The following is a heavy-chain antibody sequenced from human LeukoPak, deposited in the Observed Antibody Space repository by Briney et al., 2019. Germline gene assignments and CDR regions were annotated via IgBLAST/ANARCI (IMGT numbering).Heavy chain of an antibody. V-gene: IGHV3-23*01. CDR3: AKAYSSSWYVRLFDY. CDR1: GFTFSSYA. J-gene: IGHJ4*02. Sequence: GGSLRLSCAASGFTFSSYAMSWVRQAPGKGLEWVSAISGSGGSTYYADSVKGRFTISRDNSKNTLYLQMNSLRAEDTAVYYCAKAYSSSWYVRLFDYWGQETLVTVSS. D-gene: IGHD6-13*01. CDR2: ISGSGGST.